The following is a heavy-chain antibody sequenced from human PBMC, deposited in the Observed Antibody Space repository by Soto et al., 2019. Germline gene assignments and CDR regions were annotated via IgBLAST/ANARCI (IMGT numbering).Heavy chain of an antibody. D-gene: IGHD1-26*01. CDR3: AREGGGRDADFDY. Sequence: QVQLVQSGAEVEKPGSSVKVSCKASGGTFSRYAISWVRQAPGQGLEWMGGIIPIFGTANYAQKFQGRVTITADEATSTAYMELSSLRSEDTAVYYCAREGGGRDADFDYWGQGTLVTVSS. V-gene: IGHV1-69*01. J-gene: IGHJ4*02. CDR1: GGTFSRYA. CDR2: IIPIFGTA.